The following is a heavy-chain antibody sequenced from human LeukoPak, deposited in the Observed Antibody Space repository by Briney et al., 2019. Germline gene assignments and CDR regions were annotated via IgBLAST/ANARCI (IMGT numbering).Heavy chain of an antibody. Sequence: TSETPSLTCAVYGGSFSGYYWSWIRQPPGKGLEWIGEINHSGSTNYNPSLKSRVTISVDTSKNQFSLKLSSVTAADTAVYYCARSWELLPFDYWGQGTLVTVSS. D-gene: IGHD1-26*01. CDR2: INHSGST. CDR1: GGSFSGYY. J-gene: IGHJ4*02. V-gene: IGHV4-34*01. CDR3: ARSWELLPFDY.